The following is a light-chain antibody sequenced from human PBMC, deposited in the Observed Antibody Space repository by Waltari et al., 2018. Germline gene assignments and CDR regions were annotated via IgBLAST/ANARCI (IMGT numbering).Light chain of an antibody. CDR2: DVS. CDR1: NIRNKI. V-gene: IGLV3-21*02. J-gene: IGLJ2*01. Sequence: SYALIQPPSVSVDPGQTARIPCGGDNIRNKIVHWYQRTQVQAPVLVVHDVSDRPAGIPERFSGSNSGHTATLPITRVDAGDEADYYCQVWDFTSDQVVFGGGTRLTVL. CDR3: QVWDFTSDQVV.